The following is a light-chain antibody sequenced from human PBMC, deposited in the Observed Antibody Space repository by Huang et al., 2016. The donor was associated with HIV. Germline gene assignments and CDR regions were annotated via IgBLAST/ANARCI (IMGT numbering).Light chain of an antibody. Sequence: IQMTQSPSSLSASVGDRVTITCRASQSISVYLNWYQQRPGIAPKVLIYAASSLLDGVPSRFSGSGSGTDFTLTISNLQPEDFATYYCQQTYRTPQTFGQGTKVEV. J-gene: IGKJ1*01. V-gene: IGKV1-39*01. CDR3: QQTYRTPQT. CDR1: QSISVY. CDR2: AAS.